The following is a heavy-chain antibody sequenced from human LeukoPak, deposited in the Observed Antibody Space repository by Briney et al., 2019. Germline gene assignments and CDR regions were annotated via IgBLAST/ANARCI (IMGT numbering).Heavy chain of an antibody. D-gene: IGHD3-3*01. CDR3: ARFLEGRRLRSGFDY. CDR2: INPNSGGT. J-gene: IGHJ4*02. V-gene: IGHV1-2*02. CDR1: GYTFTGYY. Sequence: ASVKVPCKASGYTFTGYYMHWVRQAPGQGLEWMGWINPNSGGTNYAQKFQGRVTMTRDTSISTAYMELSRLRSDDTAVYYCARFLEGRRLRSGFDYWGQGTLVTVSS.